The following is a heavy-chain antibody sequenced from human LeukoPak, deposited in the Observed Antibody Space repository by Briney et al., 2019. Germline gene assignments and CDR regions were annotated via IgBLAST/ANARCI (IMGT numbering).Heavy chain of an antibody. V-gene: IGHV3-33*06. CDR2: ICYDGSNK. J-gene: IGHJ4*02. Sequence: PGGXLRLSCAASGFTFSSYGMHWVRQAPGKGLEGVGVICYDGSNKYYADSVKGRFTISRDNYKKTLYMQMNRLRAEDTAVYYCAKDVAHYDYVWGSYRTGNSDYWGQGTLVTVSS. D-gene: IGHD3-16*02. CDR1: GFTFSSYG. CDR3: AKDVAHYDYVWGSYRTGNSDY.